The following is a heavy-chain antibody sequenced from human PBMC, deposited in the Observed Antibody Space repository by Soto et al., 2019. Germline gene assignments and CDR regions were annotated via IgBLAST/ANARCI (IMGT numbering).Heavy chain of an antibody. CDR3: ARGRTLLWFGESSHYNMDV. V-gene: IGHV1-2*04. Sequence: ASVKVSCKTSGYTFTGYYPHWVRQAPGQGFEWLGWINPYTGDTNYAQNFQGWVTMTRDMSIRTAYMELSRLRSDDTAVYYCARGRTLLWFGESSHYNMDVWGQGTTVTVSS. CDR2: INPYTGDT. J-gene: IGHJ6*02. CDR1: GYTFTGYY. D-gene: IGHD3-10*01.